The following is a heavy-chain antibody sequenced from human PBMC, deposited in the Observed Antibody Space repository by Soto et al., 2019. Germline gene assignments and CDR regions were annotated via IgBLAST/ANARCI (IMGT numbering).Heavy chain of an antibody. CDR2: IKSKTDGGTK. D-gene: IGHD3-3*01. J-gene: IGHJ6*02. CDR1: GFTFSNAW. V-gene: IGHV3-15*07. CDR3: TTGWVDYDFWSGTQDGMDV. Sequence: GGSLRLSCAASGFTFSNAWMNWVRQAPGKGLEWVGRIKSKTDGGTKDYAAPVKGRFTTARDDSKNTLYLQMNSLKTEDTAVYYCTTGWVDYDFWSGTQDGMDVWGQGTTVTVSS.